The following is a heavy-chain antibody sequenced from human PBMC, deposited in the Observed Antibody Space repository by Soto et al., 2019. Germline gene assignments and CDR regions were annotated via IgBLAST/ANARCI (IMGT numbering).Heavy chain of an antibody. V-gene: IGHV1-46*03. CDR1: GYTFTSYY. CDR2: VNPTGGST. CDR3: ARHLAAGDS. D-gene: IGHD6-25*01. J-gene: IGHJ4*02. Sequence: QVQLVQSGAEVKKPGASVRVSCKASGYTFTSYYIHWVRQAPGQGLEWMAIVNPTGGSTNYAQKFQGRVTVTFDTATSTVVMELNSLRYEDTAVYYCARHLAAGDSWGQGTLVTVSS.